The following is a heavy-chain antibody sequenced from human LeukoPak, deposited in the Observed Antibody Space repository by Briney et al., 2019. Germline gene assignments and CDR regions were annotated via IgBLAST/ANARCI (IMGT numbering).Heavy chain of an antibody. Sequence: GGSLRLSCAASGFTFSSYSMNWVRQAPGKGLEWVAVISYDGSNKYYADSVKGRFTISRDNSKNTLYLQMNSLRAEDTAVYYCADGPGPYDSSGYFDYWGQGTLVTVSS. D-gene: IGHD3-22*01. J-gene: IGHJ4*02. CDR3: ADGPGPYDSSGYFDY. CDR2: ISYDGSNK. V-gene: IGHV3-30*03. CDR1: GFTFSSYS.